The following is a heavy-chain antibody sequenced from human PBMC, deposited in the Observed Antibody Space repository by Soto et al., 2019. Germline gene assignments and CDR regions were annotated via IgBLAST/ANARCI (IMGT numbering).Heavy chain of an antibody. CDR1: GYTFTSYG. V-gene: IGHV1-18*01. Sequence: ASVKVSCKASGYTFTSYGISWVRQAPGQGLEWMGWISAYNGNTNYAQKLQGRVTMTTDTSTSTAYMELRSLRSDDTAVYYCARDPIPYYDILSPPVYWGQGTLVTVSS. J-gene: IGHJ4*02. CDR3: ARDPIPYYDILSPPVY. D-gene: IGHD3-9*01. CDR2: ISAYNGNT.